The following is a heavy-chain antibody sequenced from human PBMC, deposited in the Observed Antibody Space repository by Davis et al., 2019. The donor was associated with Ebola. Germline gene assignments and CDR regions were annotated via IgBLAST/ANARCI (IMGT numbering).Heavy chain of an antibody. V-gene: IGHV4-30-2*02. CDR2: IYHRGST. CDR3: ARPGDNWYFDL. Sequence: MPSETLSLTCAVSGGSISSGGYSWSWIRQPPGKGLEWFAYIYHRGSTYYNPSVKSRVTISVDRSKNQFSLKLSSVTAADTAVYYCARPGDNWYFDLWGRGTLVTVSS. D-gene: IGHD7-27*01. J-gene: IGHJ2*01. CDR1: GGSISSGGYS.